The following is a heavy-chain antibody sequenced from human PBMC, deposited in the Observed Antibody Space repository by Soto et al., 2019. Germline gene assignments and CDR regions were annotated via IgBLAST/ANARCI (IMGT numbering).Heavy chain of an antibody. D-gene: IGHD3-22*01. CDR3: ARSVWGFSYYYDSSGYPYFDY. CDR2: IYYSGST. Sequence: KTSETLSLTCTVSGGSISSGGYYWSWIRQHPGKGLEWIGYIYYSGSTYYNPSLKSRVTISVDTSKNQFSLKLSSVTAADTAVYYCARSVWGFSYYYDSSGYPYFDYWGQGTLVTVSS. J-gene: IGHJ4*02. V-gene: IGHV4-31*03. CDR1: GGSISSGGYY.